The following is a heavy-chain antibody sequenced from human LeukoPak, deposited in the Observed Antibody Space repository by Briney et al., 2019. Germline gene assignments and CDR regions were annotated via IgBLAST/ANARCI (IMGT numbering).Heavy chain of an antibody. D-gene: IGHD3-10*01. V-gene: IGHV4-61*02. CDR1: GGSISSGSYY. J-gene: IGHJ4*02. CDR3: AGRGAGARLRAAYFDY. Sequence: SETLSLTCTVSGGSISSGSYYWSWIRQPAGKGLEWIGRIYTSGSTNYNPSLKSRVTISVDTSKNQFSLKLSSVTAADTAVYYCAGRGAGARLRAAYFDYWGQGTLVTVSS. CDR2: IYTSGST.